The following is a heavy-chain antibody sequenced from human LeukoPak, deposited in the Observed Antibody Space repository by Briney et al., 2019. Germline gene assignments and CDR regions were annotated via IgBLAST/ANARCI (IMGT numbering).Heavy chain of an antibody. J-gene: IGHJ6*03. Sequence: SETLSLTCTVSGGSISSYYWSWIRQPPGKGLEWIGYIYYSGSTYYNPSLKSRVTISVDTSKNQFSLKLSSVTAADTAVYYCARAVRREVPAFYYYYYYMDVWGKGTTVTVSS. CDR2: IYYSGST. D-gene: IGHD2-2*01. V-gene: IGHV4-59*01. CDR3: ARAVRREVPAFYYYYYYMDV. CDR1: GGSISSYY.